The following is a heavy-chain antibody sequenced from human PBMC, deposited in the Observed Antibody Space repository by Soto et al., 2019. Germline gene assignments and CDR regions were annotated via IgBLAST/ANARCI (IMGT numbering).Heavy chain of an antibody. CDR2: ISRYSDYI. Sequence: EVQLVESGGGLVKPGGSLRLSCAASEFTFSTYTMTWVRQGPGKGLEWVSSISRYSDYIYYADSGKGRFTISRDNAKNSVYLQMNSLRAEDTAVYYCARDVYDPVFDYWGQGTLVTVSS. CDR1: EFTFSTYT. D-gene: IGHD5-12*01. V-gene: IGHV3-21*01. CDR3: ARDVYDPVFDY. J-gene: IGHJ4*02.